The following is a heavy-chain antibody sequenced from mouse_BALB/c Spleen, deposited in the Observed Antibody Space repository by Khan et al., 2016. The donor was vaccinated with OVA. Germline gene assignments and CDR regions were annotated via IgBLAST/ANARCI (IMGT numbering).Heavy chain of an antibody. CDR3: ARAVGGKVPLDY. D-gene: IGHD1-1*02. CDR1: GNTFTSYW. J-gene: IGHJ2*01. CDR2: INPGSGSI. V-gene: IGHV1S41*01. Sequence: DLVKPGAPVNLSCKASGNTFTSYWINGIKQRPGPGLEWIGSINPGSGSIYYNEMFKDKATLTVDTSSSTAYIQLISLSSEDSAVYFCARAVGGKVPLDYWGQGTTLTVSS.